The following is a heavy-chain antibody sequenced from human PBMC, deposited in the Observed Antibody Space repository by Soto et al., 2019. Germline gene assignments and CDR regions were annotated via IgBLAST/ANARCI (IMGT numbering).Heavy chain of an antibody. V-gene: IGHV1-69*02. CDR2: IIPILGIA. CDR1: GGTFSSYT. J-gene: IGHJ5*02. Sequence: QVQLVQSGAEVKKPGSSVKVSCKASGGTFSSYTISWVRQAPGQGLEWMGRIIPILGIANYAQKFQGRVTITADKSTSTAYMALSSLRSEDTAVYYCARSSPSVGVDPWGQGTLVTVSS. CDR3: ARSSPSVGVDP. D-gene: IGHD2-15*01.